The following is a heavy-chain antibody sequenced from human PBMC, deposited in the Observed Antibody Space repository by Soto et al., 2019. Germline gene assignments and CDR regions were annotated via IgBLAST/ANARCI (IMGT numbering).Heavy chain of an antibody. V-gene: IGHV4-59*01. CDR1: GGSISSYY. Sequence: PSETLSLTCTVSGGSISSYYWSWIRQPPGKGLEWIGYIYYSGSTNYNPSLKSRVTISVDTSKNQFSLKLSSVTAADTAVYYCARVDYDSSGNAYLGYWGQGTLVTVSS. CDR2: IYYSGST. J-gene: IGHJ4*02. D-gene: IGHD3-22*01. CDR3: ARVDYDSSGNAYLGY.